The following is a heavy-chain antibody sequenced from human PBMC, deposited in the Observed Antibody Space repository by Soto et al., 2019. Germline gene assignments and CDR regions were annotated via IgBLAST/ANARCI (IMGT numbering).Heavy chain of an antibody. CDR2: INHSGST. CDR1: GGSFSGYY. V-gene: IGHV4-34*01. CDR3: ARGFTFIWGSYRYAANNYFDY. J-gene: IGHJ4*02. Sequence: PSETLSLTCAVYGGSFSGYYWSWIRQPPGKGLEWIGEINHSGSTNYNPSHKSRVTISVDTSKNQFSLKLSSVTAADTAVYYCARGFTFIWGSYRYAANNYFDYWGQGTLVTVS. D-gene: IGHD3-16*02.